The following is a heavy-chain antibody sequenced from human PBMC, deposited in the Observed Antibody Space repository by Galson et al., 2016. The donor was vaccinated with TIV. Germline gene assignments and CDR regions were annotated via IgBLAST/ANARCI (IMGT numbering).Heavy chain of an antibody. CDR3: AKDPRPYVDYFLHYFDY. J-gene: IGHJ4*02. Sequence: SLRLSCAASGFTFSDYGMHWVRQAPGKGLEWVAVISYDGSDQYYAGSVEGRFTISRDNSKNTLYLQMNSLRSDDTAMYYCAKDPRPYVDYFLHYFDYWGQGTLVTVSS. CDR2: ISYDGSDQ. CDR1: GFTFSDYG. V-gene: IGHV3-30*18. D-gene: IGHD4-17*01.